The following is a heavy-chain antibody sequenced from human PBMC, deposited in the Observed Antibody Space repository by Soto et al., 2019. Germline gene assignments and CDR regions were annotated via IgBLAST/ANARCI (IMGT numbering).Heavy chain of an antibody. CDR3: AKGQYVTTNPYYYYGMDV. V-gene: IGHV3-23*01. J-gene: IGHJ6*02. CDR1: GFTFSSYA. D-gene: IGHD4-17*01. Sequence: PGGSLRLSCAASGFTFSSYAMSWVRQAPGKGLEWVSAISGSGGSTYYADSVKGRFTISRDNSKNTLYLQMNSLRAEDTAVYYCAKGQYVTTNPYYYYGMDVWGQGTTVTVSS. CDR2: ISGSGGST.